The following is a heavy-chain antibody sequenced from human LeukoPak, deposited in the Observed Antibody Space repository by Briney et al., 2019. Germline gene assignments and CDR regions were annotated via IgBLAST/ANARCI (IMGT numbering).Heavy chain of an antibody. J-gene: IGHJ3*02. CDR1: GGSVSSSSYY. D-gene: IGHD2-2*01. CDR2: INHSGST. Sequence: PSETLSLTCTVSGGSVSSSSYYWGWIRQPPGKGLEWIGEINHSGSTNYNPSLKSRVTISVDTSKNQFSLKLSSVTAADTAVYYCARGLYCSSTSCYPRSPAKAFDIWGQGTMVTVSS. V-gene: IGHV4-39*07. CDR3: ARGLYCSSTSCYPRSPAKAFDI.